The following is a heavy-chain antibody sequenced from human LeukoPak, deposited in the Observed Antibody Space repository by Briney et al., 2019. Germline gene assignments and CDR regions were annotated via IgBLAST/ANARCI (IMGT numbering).Heavy chain of an antibody. Sequence: GGSLRLSCAASGFTFSNYWMSWVRQAQGKGLEWVANIKQDGSEKYYVDSVKGRFTISRDNAKNSLYLQMNSRRAEDTAVYYCARDKGTVTIFDCWGQGTLVTVSS. CDR2: IKQDGSEK. CDR3: ARDKGTVTIFDC. CDR1: GFTFSNYW. D-gene: IGHD4-11*01. V-gene: IGHV3-7*01. J-gene: IGHJ4*02.